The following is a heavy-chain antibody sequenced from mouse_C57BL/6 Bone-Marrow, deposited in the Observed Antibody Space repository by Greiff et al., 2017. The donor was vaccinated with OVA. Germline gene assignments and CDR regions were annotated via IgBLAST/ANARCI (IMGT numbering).Heavy chain of an antibody. V-gene: IGHV6-3*01. D-gene: IGHD2-4*01. J-gene: IGHJ3*01. CDR1: GFTFSNYW. Sequence: EVQLVESGGGLVQPGGSMKLSCVASGFTFSNYWMNWVRQSPEQGLEWVAQISSKSDNYATHYAESVKGRFTISRDDSKRSVCLQMDDLRAEDTGSYYCTGDYGGFAYWGQGTLVTVSA. CDR3: TGDYGGFAY. CDR2: ISSKSDNYAT.